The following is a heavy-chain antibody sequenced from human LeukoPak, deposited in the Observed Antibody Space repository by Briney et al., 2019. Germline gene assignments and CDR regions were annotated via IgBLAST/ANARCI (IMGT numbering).Heavy chain of an antibody. CDR1: GGSVSSDTYY. CDR3: ARGARAGYNLEPFDY. J-gene: IGHJ4*02. CDR2: IYYSGST. V-gene: IGHV4-61*01. D-gene: IGHD5-24*01. Sequence: SETLSLTCTVSGGSVSSDTYYWSWIRQPPGKGLEWIGYIYYSGSTNYNPSLKSRVTISLDTSKNQFSLKLSSVTAADTAVYYCARGARAGYNLEPFDYWGQGTLVTVSS.